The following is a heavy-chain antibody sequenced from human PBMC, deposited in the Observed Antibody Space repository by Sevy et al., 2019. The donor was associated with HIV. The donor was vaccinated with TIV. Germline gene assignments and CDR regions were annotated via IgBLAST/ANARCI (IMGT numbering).Heavy chain of an antibody. Sequence: GGSLRLSCAASGFTFSDYYMSWIRQAPGKGLEWVSYISSSSSYTNYADSVKGRFTISRDNAKNSLYLQMNSLRAEDTALYYCERGGRAVSGFDYWGQGTLVTVSS. D-gene: IGHD6-19*01. CDR2: ISSSSSYT. V-gene: IGHV3-11*06. CDR3: ERGGRAVSGFDY. CDR1: GFTFSDYY. J-gene: IGHJ4*02.